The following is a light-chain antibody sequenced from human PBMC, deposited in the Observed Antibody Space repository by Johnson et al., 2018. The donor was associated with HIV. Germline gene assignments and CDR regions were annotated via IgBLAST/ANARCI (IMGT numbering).Light chain of an antibody. CDR1: SSNIGSNY. CDR3: GTWDSSLSIFV. J-gene: IGLJ1*01. Sequence: QLVLTQPPSVSAAPGQKVTISCSGSSSNIGSNYVSWYQQFPGAAPKLLIYEDNKRPSGIPDRFSGSKAGSSATLGIAGLQTGDEADYYCGTWDSSLSIFVFGTGTKVTVL. CDR2: EDN. V-gene: IGLV1-51*02.